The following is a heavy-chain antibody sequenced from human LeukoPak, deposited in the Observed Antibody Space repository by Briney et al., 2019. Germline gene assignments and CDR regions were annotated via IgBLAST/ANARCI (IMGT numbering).Heavy chain of an antibody. Sequence: PGGSLRLSCAASGFTFSSYAMHWVRQAPGKGLEWVAVISYDGSNKYYADSVKGRFTISRDNSKNTLYLQMNSLRAEDTAVYHCARDYVNYCYGMDVWGQGTTVTVSS. CDR2: ISYDGSNK. CDR1: GFTFSSYA. J-gene: IGHJ6*02. CDR3: ARDYVNYCYGMDV. D-gene: IGHD3-10*02. V-gene: IGHV3-30-3*01.